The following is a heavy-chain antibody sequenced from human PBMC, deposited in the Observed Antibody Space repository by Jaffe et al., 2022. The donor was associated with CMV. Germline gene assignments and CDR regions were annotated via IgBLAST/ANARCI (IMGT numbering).Heavy chain of an antibody. Sequence: QVQLQQWGAGLLKPSETLSLTCAVYGGSFSGYYWSWIRQPPGKGLEWIGEINHSGSTNYNPSLKSRVTISVDTSKNQFSLKLSSVTAADTAVYYCARAEDYYDSSGYEVGFDYWGQGTLVTVSS. D-gene: IGHD3-22*01. CDR2: INHSGST. CDR3: ARAEDYYDSSGYEVGFDY. J-gene: IGHJ4*02. CDR1: GGSFSGYY. V-gene: IGHV4-34*01.